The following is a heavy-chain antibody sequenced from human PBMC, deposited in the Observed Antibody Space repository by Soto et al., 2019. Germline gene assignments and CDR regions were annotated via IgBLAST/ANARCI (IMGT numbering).Heavy chain of an antibody. CDR3: NRLHFIVEPGINY. CDR2: IRTKSNHYAT. D-gene: IGHD6-13*01. Sequence: GSLRLSCAASGLCFSDSVIHWVRQAAGKGLEWVGRIRTKSNHYATAYAASVKGRFTISRDDSRNTAYLQMNSLETEDTAVYYCNRLHFIVEPGINYWGQGTLVTVSS. J-gene: IGHJ4*02. V-gene: IGHV3-73*01. CDR1: GLCFSDSV.